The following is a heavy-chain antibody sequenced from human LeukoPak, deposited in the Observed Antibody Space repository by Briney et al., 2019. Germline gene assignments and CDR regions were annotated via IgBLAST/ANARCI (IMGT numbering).Heavy chain of an antibody. V-gene: IGHV4-31*03. CDR3: ARDELDRLVY. Sequence: SETLSLTCTVSDGSISSGGYYWSWIRQHPGKGLEWIGYIYYSGSTYYNPSLKSRVTISVDTSKNQFSLKLSSVTAADTAVYYCARDELDRLVYWGQGTLVTVSS. D-gene: IGHD3-3*01. CDR2: IYYSGST. J-gene: IGHJ4*02. CDR1: DGSISSGGYY.